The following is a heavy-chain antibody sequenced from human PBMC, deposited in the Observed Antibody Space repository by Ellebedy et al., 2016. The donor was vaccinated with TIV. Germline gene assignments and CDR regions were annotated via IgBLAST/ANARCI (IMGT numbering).Heavy chain of an antibody. Sequence: GESLKISXEASGFTFSGYGMHWVRQAPGQGLEWVSVIGSRGNIIYNADSVKGRFTISRDNAKNSLYLQMNSLRAEDTAVYYCATSVPWGSSSDCWGQGTLVTVSS. J-gene: IGHJ4*02. CDR2: IGSRGNII. V-gene: IGHV3-48*04. D-gene: IGHD6-6*01. CDR3: ATSVPWGSSSDC. CDR1: GFTFSGYG.